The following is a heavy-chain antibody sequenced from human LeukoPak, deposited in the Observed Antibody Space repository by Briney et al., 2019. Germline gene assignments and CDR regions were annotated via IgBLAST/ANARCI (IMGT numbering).Heavy chain of an antibody. D-gene: IGHD2-21*01. CDR3: AVAPGDY. CDR1: GYTFTGYY. V-gene: IGHV1-2*02. CDR2: INPNTGDT. J-gene: IGHJ4*02. Sequence: ASVKVSCKASGYTFTGYYMHWVRQAPGQGLEWMGWINPNTGDTHYAQKFQGRVTLTRDTSITTVYMELSRLTSDDTAIFYCAVAPGDYWGQGALVTVSS.